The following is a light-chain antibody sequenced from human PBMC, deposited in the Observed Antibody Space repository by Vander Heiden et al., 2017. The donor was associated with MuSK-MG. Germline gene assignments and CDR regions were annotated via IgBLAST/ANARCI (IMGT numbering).Light chain of an antibody. V-gene: IGKV1-39*01. Sequence: DIQLTQPPSSLSASVGDRVTITCRPSQSISSYLNWYQQKPGKAPKLLIYAASSLQSGVPSRFSGSGSGTDFTITISRLQPEDFATYYCQQGDSTPYTFGQGTKLEIK. CDR1: QSISSY. CDR2: AAS. CDR3: QQGDSTPYT. J-gene: IGKJ2*01.